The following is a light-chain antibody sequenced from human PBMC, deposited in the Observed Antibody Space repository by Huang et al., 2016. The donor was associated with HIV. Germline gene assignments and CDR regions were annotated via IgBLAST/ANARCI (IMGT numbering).Light chain of an antibody. CDR3: QQFGSSPPYS. CDR1: QTVTNNY. V-gene: IGKV3-20*01. J-gene: IGKJ2*03. CDR2: GAS. Sequence: IVLTQSPDTLSLSPGERATLSCRASQTVTNNYLAGYQQRPGQATRLLIYGASTRATGIPDRFSGSGSGTDFTLTISRLEPKDFVVYYCQQFGSSPPYSFGQGTKLEIK.